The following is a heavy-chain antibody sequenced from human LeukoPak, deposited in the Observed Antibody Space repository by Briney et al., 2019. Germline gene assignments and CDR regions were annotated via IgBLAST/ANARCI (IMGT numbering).Heavy chain of an antibody. D-gene: IGHD4-17*01. CDR1: GFTFSSYG. CDR3: AKDLTTVTSQGDY. Sequence: GGSLRLSCAASGFTFSSYGMHWVRQAPGKGLEWVAFIRYDGSNKYYADSVKGRFTISRDNSKNTLYLQMNSLRAEDTAVYYCAKDLTTVTSQGDYWGQGTLVTVSS. CDR2: IRYDGSNK. J-gene: IGHJ4*02. V-gene: IGHV3-30*02.